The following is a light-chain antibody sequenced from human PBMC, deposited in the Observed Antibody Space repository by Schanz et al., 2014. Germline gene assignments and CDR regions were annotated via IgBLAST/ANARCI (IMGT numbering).Light chain of an antibody. Sequence: AIQMTQSPSSLSASVGDRVTITCRASQDITNNLAWYQQKPGKVPQLLIYDASTLQPGVPSRFSGSASGTDFTLTISSLQTEDFATYYCLQFYSYPWTFGQGTKVEI. CDR3: LQFYSYPWT. V-gene: IGKV1-6*01. CDR1: QDITNN. J-gene: IGKJ1*01. CDR2: DAS.